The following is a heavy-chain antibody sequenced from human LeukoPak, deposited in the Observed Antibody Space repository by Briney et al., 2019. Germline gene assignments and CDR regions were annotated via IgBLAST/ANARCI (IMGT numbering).Heavy chain of an antibody. V-gene: IGHV1-2*02. CDR3: AREGNTAMVTYYYYYYMDV. J-gene: IGHJ6*03. CDR1: GYTFTGYY. Sequence: GASVKVSCKASGYTFTGYYMHWVRQAPGQGLEWMGWINPNSGGTNYAQKFQGRVTMTRDTSISTAYMELSRLRSDDTAVYYCAREGNTAMVTYYYYYYMDVWGKGTTFTVSS. CDR2: INPNSGGT. D-gene: IGHD5-18*01.